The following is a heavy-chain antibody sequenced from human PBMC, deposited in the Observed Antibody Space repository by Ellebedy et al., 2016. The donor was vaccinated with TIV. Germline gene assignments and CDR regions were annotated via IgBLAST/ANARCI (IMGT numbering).Heavy chain of an antibody. CDR2: IYYSGTT. J-gene: IGHJ3*01. CDR1: GFTFSSYS. CDR3: ARGGGDRPHALDL. V-gene: IGHV4-30-4*08. Sequence: SCVVSGFTFSSYSMNWVRQPPGKGLEWIGYIYYSGTTYYNPSLKHRLTMSVDKSKSQVSLKLASVTAADTAVYYCARGGGDRPHALDLWGQGTMVTVSS. D-gene: IGHD3-10*01.